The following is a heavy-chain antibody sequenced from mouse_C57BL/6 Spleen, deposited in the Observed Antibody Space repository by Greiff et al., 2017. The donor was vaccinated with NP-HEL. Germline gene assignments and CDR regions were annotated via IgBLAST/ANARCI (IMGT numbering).Heavy chain of an antibody. D-gene: IGHD1-1*01. CDR1: GFTFSSYA. J-gene: IGHJ2*01. V-gene: IGHV5-4*01. CDR2: ISDGGSYT. CDR3: ARDHYYGSSYDYFDY. Sequence: EVQLVESGGGLVKPGGSLKLSCAASGFTFSSYAMSWVRQTPEKRLEWVATISDGGSYTYYPDNVKGRFTISRDNAKNNLYLQMSHLKSEDTAMYYCARDHYYGSSYDYFDYWGQGTTLTVSS.